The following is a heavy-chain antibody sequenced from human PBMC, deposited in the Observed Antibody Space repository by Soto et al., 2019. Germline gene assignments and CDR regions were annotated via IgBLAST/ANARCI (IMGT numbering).Heavy chain of an antibody. CDR1: GYKFPNYY. D-gene: IGHD6-13*01. CDR2: IDPSDSVT. V-gene: IGHV5-10-1*01. J-gene: IGHJ6*02. CDR3: ASPHGGYSSTWYYGMDV. Sequence: VESLKISCKGSGYKFPNYYINWVRQMPGKGLEWMGRIDPSDSVTTHSPSFEGRDTISIDESTSTAYLHWRYLQASGSAMYFCASPHGGYSSTWYYGMDVWGRGTTCAVSS.